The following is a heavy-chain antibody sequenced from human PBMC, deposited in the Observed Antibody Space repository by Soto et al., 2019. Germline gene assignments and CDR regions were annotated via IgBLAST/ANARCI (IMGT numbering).Heavy chain of an antibody. J-gene: IGHJ5*02. CDR3: ARHRHSINDYGDL. CDR1: GFTFSSYS. CDR2: ISSSSSYI. D-gene: IGHD4-17*01. Sequence: EVQLVESGGGLVKPGGSLRLSCAASGFTFSSYSMNWVRQAPGKGLEWISSISSSSSYIYYADSVKGRFTISSDNAKNSLYLQMNSLRAEDTAVYYCARHRHSINDYGDLWGQGTLVTVSS. V-gene: IGHV3-21*01.